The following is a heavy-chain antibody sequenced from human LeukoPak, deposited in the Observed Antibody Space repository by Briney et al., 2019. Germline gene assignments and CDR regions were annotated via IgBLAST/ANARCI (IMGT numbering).Heavy chain of an antibody. CDR1: GYTFTGYY. J-gene: IGHJ4*02. D-gene: IGHD3-3*01. Sequence: GSVEVSCKASGYTFTGYYMHWVRQAPGQGLEWMGIINPSGRSTSYAQKFQGRVTMTRDTTTSSVYMELSTLRSEDTAVYYCARGQITIFNFDYWGQGTLVTVSS. V-gene: IGHV1-46*03. CDR2: INPSGRST. CDR3: ARGQITIFNFDY.